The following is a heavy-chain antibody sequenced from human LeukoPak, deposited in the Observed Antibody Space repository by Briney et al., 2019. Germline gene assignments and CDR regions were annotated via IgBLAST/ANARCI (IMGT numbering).Heavy chain of an antibody. CDR1: GFTFSSYA. Sequence: GGSLRLSCAASGFTFSSYAMHWVRQAPGKGLEWVTVISYNGSNKFYADSVKGRFTISRDNSKNTLYLQMNSLRAEDTAVYYCARDKVDYYHNSGYYLDAFDVWGQGTMVTVSS. J-gene: IGHJ3*01. CDR2: ISYNGSNK. CDR3: ARDKVDYYHNSGYYLDAFDV. V-gene: IGHV3-30-3*01. D-gene: IGHD3-22*01.